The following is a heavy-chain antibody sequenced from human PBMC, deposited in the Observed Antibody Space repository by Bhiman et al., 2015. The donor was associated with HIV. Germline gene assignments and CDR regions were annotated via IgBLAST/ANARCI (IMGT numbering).Heavy chain of an antibody. CDR2: ISYDGSNK. CDR3: ARGAVTSHSSFDY. J-gene: IGHJ4*02. CDR1: GFTFSSYA. V-gene: IGHV3-30-3*01. D-gene: IGHD4-17*01. Sequence: QVQLVESGGGVVQPGRSLRLSCAASGFTFSSYAMHWVRQAPGKGLEWVAVISYDGSNKYYADSVKGRFTISRDNSKNTLYLQMNSLRAEDTAVYYCARGAVTSHSSFDYWGQGTLVTVSS.